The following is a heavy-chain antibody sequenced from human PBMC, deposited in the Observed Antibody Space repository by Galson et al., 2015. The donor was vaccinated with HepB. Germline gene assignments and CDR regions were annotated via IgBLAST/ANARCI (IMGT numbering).Heavy chain of an antibody. V-gene: IGHV1-69*10. CDR1: GVTFNSYA. Sequence: SVKVSCKASGVTFNSYAINWVRQAPGQGLEWMGEIIPIFGIGNCAQKFKGRVTITADKSTKTSYMELNSLRSEDTAVYYCANGGECSGGSCSEGSWGQGTLVTVSS. D-gene: IGHD2-15*01. J-gene: IGHJ4*02. CDR2: IIPIFGIG. CDR3: ANGGECSGGSCSEGS.